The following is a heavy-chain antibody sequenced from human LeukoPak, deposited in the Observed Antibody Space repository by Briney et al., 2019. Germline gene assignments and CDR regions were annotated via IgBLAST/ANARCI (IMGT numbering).Heavy chain of an antibody. CDR3: AKGGTTWTIDY. Sequence: GGSLRLSCAVSGFTVSNNYMSWVRQAPGKGLEWVSRINSDGSSTIYADSVKGRFTISRDNAKNTLYLQMNSLRAEDTAVYYCAKGGTTWTIDYWGQGTLVTVSS. CDR1: GFTVSNNY. CDR2: INSDGSST. D-gene: IGHD2-2*01. J-gene: IGHJ4*02. V-gene: IGHV3-74*01.